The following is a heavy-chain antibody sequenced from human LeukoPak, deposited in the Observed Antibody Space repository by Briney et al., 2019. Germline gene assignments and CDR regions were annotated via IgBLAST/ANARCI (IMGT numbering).Heavy chain of an antibody. Sequence: SETLSLTCTVSGYSISSGYYWGWIRQPPGKGLEWIGSIYHSGSTYYNPSLKSRVTISVDTSKNQFSLKLSSVTAADTAVYYCARLRYDILTGYWPFDYWGQGTLVTVSS. V-gene: IGHV4-38-2*02. CDR2: IYHSGST. J-gene: IGHJ4*02. CDR3: ARLRYDILTGYWPFDY. D-gene: IGHD3-9*01. CDR1: GYSISSGYY.